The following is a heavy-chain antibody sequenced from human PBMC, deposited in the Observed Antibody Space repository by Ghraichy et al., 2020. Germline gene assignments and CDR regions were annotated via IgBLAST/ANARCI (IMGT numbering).Heavy chain of an antibody. D-gene: IGHD3-22*01. J-gene: IGHJ4*02. CDR2: ISAYNGNT. CDR1: GYTFTNYA. CDR3: TRAPPPYYYDSSGPFDY. V-gene: IGHV1-18*01. Sequence: ASVKVSCKASGYTFTNYAISWVRQAPGQGLEWLGWISAYNGNTNYAQKFRGRVTMATDPSTSTAYMELRRLGSDDTAMYYCTRAPPPYYYDSSGPFDYWGKGTMVTVSS.